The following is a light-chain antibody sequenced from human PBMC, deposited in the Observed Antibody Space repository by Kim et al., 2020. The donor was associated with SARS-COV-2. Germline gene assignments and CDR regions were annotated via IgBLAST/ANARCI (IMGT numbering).Light chain of an antibody. CDR1: KSIINL. CDR2: KAS. J-gene: IGKJ1*01. CDR3: KRCKSYSSWT. V-gene: IGKV1-5*03. Sequence: SVGDRVRITCRASKSIINLLVWNQQKQGKAPKPLFYKASNCQIGVQSRFSGSGSGTDSPPTIGSLKPDDFETNSCKRCKSYSSWTFGEGTKVDIK.